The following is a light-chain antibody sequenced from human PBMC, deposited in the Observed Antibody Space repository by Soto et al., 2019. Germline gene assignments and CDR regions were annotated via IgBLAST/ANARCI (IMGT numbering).Light chain of an antibody. J-gene: IGLJ2*01. Sequence: QSALTQPPSASGSPGQSVTISCTGTSSDVGGYNYVSWYQQHPGKAPKLIIYEVSKRPSGVPDRFSGSKSGNTASLTVSGLQVEDEADYYCSSHAGSINVVFGGGTKLTVL. V-gene: IGLV2-8*01. CDR1: SSDVGGYNY. CDR2: EVS. CDR3: SSHAGSINVV.